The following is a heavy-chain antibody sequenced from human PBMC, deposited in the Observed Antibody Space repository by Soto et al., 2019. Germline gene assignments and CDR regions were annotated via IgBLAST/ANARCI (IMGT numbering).Heavy chain of an antibody. D-gene: IGHD6-19*01. V-gene: IGHV4-39*01. CDR3: ASVYASRIGGSGNGFDS. CDR2: IYYSGST. CDR1: GGSISSSSYY. J-gene: IGHJ4*02. Sequence: PSETLSLTCTVSGGSISSSSYYWGWIRQPPGKGLEWIGSIYYSGSTYYNPSLKSRVTISVDTSKNQFSLKLSSVTAADTAVYYCASVYASRIGGSGNGFDSWGQGTLVTVSS.